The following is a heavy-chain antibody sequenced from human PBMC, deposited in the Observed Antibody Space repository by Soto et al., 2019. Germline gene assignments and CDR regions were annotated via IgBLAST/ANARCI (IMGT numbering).Heavy chain of an antibody. Sequence: GGSLRLSCTASGFTFGDYAMSWFRQAPGKGLEWVGFIRSKAYGGTTEYAASVKGRFTISRDDSKSIAYLQMNSLKTEDTAVYYCTRDLEYCSGGSCYLVSGAFDIWGQGTMVTVSS. V-gene: IGHV3-49*03. CDR1: GFTFGDYA. D-gene: IGHD2-15*01. CDR2: IRSKAYGGTT. J-gene: IGHJ3*02. CDR3: TRDLEYCSGGSCYLVSGAFDI.